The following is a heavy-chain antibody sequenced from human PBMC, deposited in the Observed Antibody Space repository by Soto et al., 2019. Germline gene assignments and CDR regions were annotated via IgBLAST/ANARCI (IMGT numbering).Heavy chain of an antibody. Sequence: QVQLVQSGAEVKKPGASVRISCRASGYSFTSTYVHWVRQAPGQGPEWMGIINPAGGTTYYAQKFQGRLTITSDTSTDPVFMDLNDLTSEDTAVYFCALKVVTYYDNWGQGTLLTVSS. J-gene: IGHJ4*02. V-gene: IGHV1-46*01. CDR1: GYSFTSTY. CDR2: INPAGGTT. CDR3: ALKVVTYYDN. D-gene: IGHD2-21*02.